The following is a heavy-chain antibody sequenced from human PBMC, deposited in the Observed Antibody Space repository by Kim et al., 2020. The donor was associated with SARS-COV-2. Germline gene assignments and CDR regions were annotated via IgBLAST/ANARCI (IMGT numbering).Heavy chain of an antibody. Sequence: GGSLRLSCAASGFTFSSYSMNWVRQAPGKGLEWVSSISSSSSYIYYADSVKGRFTISRDNAKNSLYLQMNSLRAEDTAVYYCARYCSGGSCYRAGVLLGMDVWGQGTTVTVSS. CDR2: ISSSSSYI. CDR3: ARYCSGGSCYRAGVLLGMDV. CDR1: GFTFSSYS. V-gene: IGHV3-21*01. D-gene: IGHD2-15*01. J-gene: IGHJ6*02.